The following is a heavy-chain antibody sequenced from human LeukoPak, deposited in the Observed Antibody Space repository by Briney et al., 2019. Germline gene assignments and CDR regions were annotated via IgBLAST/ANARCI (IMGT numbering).Heavy chain of an antibody. J-gene: IGHJ4*02. CDR1: GYTLTELS. CDR3: ATNYYDSSGYYVVDY. Sequence: ASVKVSCKVSGYTLTELSMHWVRPAPGKGLEWMGGFDPEDGETIYAQKFQGRVTMTEDTSTDTAYMELSSLRSEDTAVYYCATNYYDSSGYYVVDYWGQGTLVTVSS. CDR2: FDPEDGET. D-gene: IGHD3-22*01. V-gene: IGHV1-24*01.